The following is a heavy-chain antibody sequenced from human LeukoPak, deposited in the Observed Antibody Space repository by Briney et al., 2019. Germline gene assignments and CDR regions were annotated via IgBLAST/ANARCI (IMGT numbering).Heavy chain of an antibody. CDR2: ISAYNGNT. J-gene: IGHJ3*02. Sequence: ASVKVSCKASGYTFTSYGISWVRQAPGQGLEWMGWISAYNGNTNYAQKLQGRVTMTRGMSTSTVYMELSSLRSEDTAVYYCARAVGATSSEGDAFDIWGQGTMVTVSS. CDR3: ARAVGATSSEGDAFDI. D-gene: IGHD1-26*01. CDR1: GYTFTSYG. V-gene: IGHV1-18*01.